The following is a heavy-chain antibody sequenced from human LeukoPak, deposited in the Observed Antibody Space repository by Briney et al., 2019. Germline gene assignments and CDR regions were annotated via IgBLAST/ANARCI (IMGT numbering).Heavy chain of an antibody. CDR1: GFTFSSYG. D-gene: IGHD3-16*01. CDR2: IRYDGSNK. CDR3: AKEAVSLFGKIGGRYFDY. V-gene: IGHV3-30*02. Sequence: GGSLRLSCAASGFTFSSYGMHWVRQAPGKGLEWVAFIRYDGSNKYYADSVKGRFTISRDNSKNTLYLQMNSLRAEDTAVYYCAKEAVSLFGKIGGRYFDYWGQGTLVTVSS. J-gene: IGHJ4*02.